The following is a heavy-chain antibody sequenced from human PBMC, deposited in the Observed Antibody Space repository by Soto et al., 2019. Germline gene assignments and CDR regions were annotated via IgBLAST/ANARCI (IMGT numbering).Heavy chain of an antibody. D-gene: IGHD2-15*01. J-gene: IGHJ6*02. Sequence: ASVKVSCKASGYTFTSYDINWVRQATGQGLEWMGWMNPNSGNTGYAQKFQGRVTMTRNTSISTAYMELSSLRSEDTAVYYCARVFQEDCSGGSCYKIYYYYGMDVWGQGTTVTV. V-gene: IGHV1-8*01. CDR1: GYTFTSYD. CDR3: ARVFQEDCSGGSCYKIYYYYGMDV. CDR2: MNPNSGNT.